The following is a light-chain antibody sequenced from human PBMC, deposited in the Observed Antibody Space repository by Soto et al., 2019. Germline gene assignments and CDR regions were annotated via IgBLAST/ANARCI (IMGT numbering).Light chain of an antibody. J-gene: IGLJ1*01. Sequence: QSALTQPASVSGSPGQSITISCTGTSSDVGSYNLVSWYQQHPGKAPKLMIYEGSKRPSGVSNRFSGSKSGNTASLTLSGLQAEDEADYYCCSYAGSSAYVFGAGTKVTV. V-gene: IGLV2-23*01. CDR3: CSYAGSSAYV. CDR2: EGS. CDR1: SSDVGSYNL.